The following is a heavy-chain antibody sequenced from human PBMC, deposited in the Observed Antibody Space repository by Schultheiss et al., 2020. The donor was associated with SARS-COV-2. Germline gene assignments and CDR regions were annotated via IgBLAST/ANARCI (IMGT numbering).Heavy chain of an antibody. CDR2: ISSSSSYI. D-gene: IGHD6-19*01. CDR1: GFTFSSYS. J-gene: IGHJ4*02. V-gene: IGHV3-21*04. CDR3: AKDNGWEQWLPPFDY. Sequence: GGSLRLSCAASGFTFSSYSMNWVRQAPGKGLEWVSSISSSSSYIYYADSVKGRFTISRDNAKNSLYLQMNSLRAEDTAVYYCAKDNGWEQWLPPFDYWGQGTLVTVSS.